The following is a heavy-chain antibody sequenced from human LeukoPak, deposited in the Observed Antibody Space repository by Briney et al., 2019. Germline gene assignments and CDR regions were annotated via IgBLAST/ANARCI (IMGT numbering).Heavy chain of an antibody. CDR3: ARHLGGSYEGNAFDI. Sequence: GESLKISCRGSGYSFTTYWIGWVRQMPGKGLEWMGIIYPGDSDTRYSPSFQGQVTISADKSISTAYLQWSSLKASDTAMYYCARHLGGSYEGNAFDIWGQGTMVTVSS. J-gene: IGHJ3*02. CDR2: IYPGDSDT. CDR1: GYSFTTYW. D-gene: IGHD1-26*01. V-gene: IGHV5-51*01.